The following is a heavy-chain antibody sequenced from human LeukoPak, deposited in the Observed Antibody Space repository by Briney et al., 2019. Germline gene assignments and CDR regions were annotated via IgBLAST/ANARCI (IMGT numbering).Heavy chain of an antibody. CDR2: IYYSGST. V-gene: IGHV4-59*01. Sequence: SETLSLSCTVSGGSISSYYWTWIRQPPGKGLEWIGYIYYSGSTNYNPSLKSRVTISVDTSKNQFSLKLTSVTAADTAVYYCARGVNSGYFDYCGQGTLVTVSS. CDR3: ARGVNSGYFDY. D-gene: IGHD1-26*01. CDR1: GGSISSYY. J-gene: IGHJ4*02.